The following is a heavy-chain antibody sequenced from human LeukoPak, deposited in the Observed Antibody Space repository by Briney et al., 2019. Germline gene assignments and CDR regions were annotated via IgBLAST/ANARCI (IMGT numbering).Heavy chain of an antibody. CDR2: ISSSGSTI. CDR3: ARLDYGDYRGAFDI. D-gene: IGHD4-17*01. Sequence: GGSLKLSCAASGFTFSSYSMNWVRQAPGKGLEWVSYISSSGSTIYYADSVKGRFTISRDNAKNSLYLQMNSLRAEDTAVYYCARLDYGDYRGAFDIWGQGTMVTVSS. V-gene: IGHV3-48*04. J-gene: IGHJ3*02. CDR1: GFTFSSYS.